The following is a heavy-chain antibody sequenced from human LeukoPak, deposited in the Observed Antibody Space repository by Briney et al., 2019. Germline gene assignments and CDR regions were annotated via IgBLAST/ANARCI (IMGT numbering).Heavy chain of an antibody. D-gene: IGHD3-10*01. V-gene: IGHV4-59*04. Sequence: PSETLSLTCTVSGGSISSYYWSWIRQPPGKGLEWIGYIYYSGSTYYNPSLKSRVTISVDTSKNQFSLKLSSVTAADTAVYYCARLGVRGVLRGYDYWGQGTLVTVSS. J-gene: IGHJ4*02. CDR1: GGSISSYY. CDR2: IYYSGST. CDR3: ARLGVRGVLRGYDY.